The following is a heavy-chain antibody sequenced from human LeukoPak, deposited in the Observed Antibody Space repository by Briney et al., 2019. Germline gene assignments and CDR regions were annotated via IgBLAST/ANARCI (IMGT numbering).Heavy chain of an antibody. CDR3: ARDPLAVHDASDI. CDR2: IYYSGST. CDR1: GGSISSGDYY. D-gene: IGHD1-1*01. V-gene: IGHV4-30-4*01. Sequence: SETLSLTCTVSGGSISSGDYYWSWIRQPPGKGLEWIGYIYYSGSTYYNPSLKSRVTISVDTSKNQFSLKLSSVTAADTAVYYCARDPLAVHDASDIWGQGTMVTVSS. J-gene: IGHJ3*02.